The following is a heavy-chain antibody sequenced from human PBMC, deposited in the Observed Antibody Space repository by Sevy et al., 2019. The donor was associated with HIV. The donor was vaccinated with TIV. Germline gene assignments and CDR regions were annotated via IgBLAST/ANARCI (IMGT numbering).Heavy chain of an antibody. D-gene: IGHD1-1*01. CDR2: ISSRSTYI. CDR3: ARERNTYGQGYFDY. J-gene: IGHJ4*02. V-gene: IGHV3-11*06. Sequence: GGSLRLSCAVSGISFSDYYMSWIRQAPGKGLEWVSDISSRSTYIKYADSVKGRFTISRDNAKNSLSLQMNSLRADDTAVYYCARERNTYGQGYFDYWGQGTLVTVSS. CDR1: GISFSDYY.